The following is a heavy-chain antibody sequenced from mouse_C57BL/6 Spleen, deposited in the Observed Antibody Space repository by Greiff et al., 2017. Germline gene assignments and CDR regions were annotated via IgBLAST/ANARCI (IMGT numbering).Heavy chain of an antibody. J-gene: IGHJ1*03. D-gene: IGHD1-1*01. CDR3: ATPSTTVLATWYFDV. CDR2: ISSGSSTL. V-gene: IGHV5-17*01. Sequence: EVQLQQSGGGLVKPGGSLKLSCAASGFTFSDYGMHWVRQAPEKGLEWVAYISSGSSTLYYADTVKGRFTISRDNAQHTPFLQLTSLRSEDTAMYDCATPSTTVLATWYFDVWGTGTTGTVSS. CDR1: GFTFSDYG.